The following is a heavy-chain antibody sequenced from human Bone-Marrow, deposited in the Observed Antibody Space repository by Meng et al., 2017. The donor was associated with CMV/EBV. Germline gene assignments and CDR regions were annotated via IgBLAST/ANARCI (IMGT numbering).Heavy chain of an antibody. J-gene: IGHJ4*02. D-gene: IGHD1-26*01. V-gene: IGHV4-4*02. CDR3: ARTPTLIVAEGGFYFDY. Sequence: DSIRSTSWWSWVRQSPGKGLEWIEEIYHSGRTNYNPSLKSRVTMSVGTSKNQFSLNLTSLIAADTAVYYCARTPTLIVAEGGFYFDYWGQGTLVTVSS. CDR2: IYHSGRT. CDR1: DSIRSTSW.